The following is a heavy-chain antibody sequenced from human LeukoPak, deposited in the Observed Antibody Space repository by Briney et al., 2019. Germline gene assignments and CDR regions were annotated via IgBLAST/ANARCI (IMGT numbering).Heavy chain of an antibody. V-gene: IGHV4-34*01. J-gene: IGHJ4*02. CDR1: GGSISGYY. D-gene: IGHD3-10*01. CDR3: ARDGENPHYDY. Sequence: PSETLSLTCTVSGGSISGYYWSWIRQPPGKGLEWIGETNHSGSTNYNPSLKSRVTISVDTSKNQFSLKLSSVTAADTAVYYCARDGENPHYDYWGQGTLVTVSS. CDR2: TNHSGST.